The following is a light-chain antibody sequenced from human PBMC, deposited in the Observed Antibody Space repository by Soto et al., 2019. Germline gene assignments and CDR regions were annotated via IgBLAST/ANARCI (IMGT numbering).Light chain of an antibody. CDR2: GAS. CDR1: QSVSSN. CDR3: QQYNNWPPVT. Sequence: DIVLTQSPATLSVSPGEGAPLSCRASQSVSSNLAWYQQKPGQAPRLLIYGASTRATGIPARFSGSGSGTEFTLTISSLQSEDFAVYYCQQYNNWPPVTFGQGTRLEIK. V-gene: IGKV3-15*01. J-gene: IGKJ5*01.